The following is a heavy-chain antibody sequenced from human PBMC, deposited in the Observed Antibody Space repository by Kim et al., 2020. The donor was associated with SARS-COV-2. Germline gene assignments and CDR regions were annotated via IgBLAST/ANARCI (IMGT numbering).Heavy chain of an antibody. J-gene: IGHJ5*02. V-gene: IGHV7-4-1*02. D-gene: IGHD2-8*01. CDR2: IDTSTGTP. Sequence: ASVKVSCKGSGYSFTNHAINWVRQAPGQGLEWMGWIDTSTGTPTYAQGFTGRFVFSLDTSVTTAYLQITSLKTEDTALYFCARDHCTNTSCFDPWDQGTLITVSS. CDR1: GYSFTNHA. CDR3: ARDHCTNTSCFDP.